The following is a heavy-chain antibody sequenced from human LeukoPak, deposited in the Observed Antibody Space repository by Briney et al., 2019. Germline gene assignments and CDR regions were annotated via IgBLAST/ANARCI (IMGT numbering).Heavy chain of an antibody. D-gene: IGHD3-10*01. CDR3: ARDYYYGSGSHH. Sequence: GGSLRLSCAASGFTFSSYGMHWVRQAPGKGLEWVAVISYDGSNKYYADSVKGRFTISRDNSKNTLYLQMNSLRSDDTAVYYCARDYYYGSGSHHWGQGTLVTVSS. V-gene: IGHV3-30*03. CDR1: GFTFSSYG. CDR2: ISYDGSNK. J-gene: IGHJ5*02.